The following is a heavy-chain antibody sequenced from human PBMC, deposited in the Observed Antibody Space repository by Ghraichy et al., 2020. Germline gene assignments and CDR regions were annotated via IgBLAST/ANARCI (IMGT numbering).Heavy chain of an antibody. Sequence: SVKVSCKASGSTFRNNGISWVRQAPGQGLEWMGGIIPISGTPKYAQKFQGRVTITADESTRTAYVEVSRLRFDDTAVYYCASTPYPSMVRGVIMGYYSYHMDVWGQGTTVTVSS. J-gene: IGHJ6*02. CDR1: GSTFRNNG. D-gene: IGHD3-10*01. CDR3: ASTPYPSMVRGVIMGYYSYHMDV. CDR2: IIPISGTP. V-gene: IGHV1-69*13.